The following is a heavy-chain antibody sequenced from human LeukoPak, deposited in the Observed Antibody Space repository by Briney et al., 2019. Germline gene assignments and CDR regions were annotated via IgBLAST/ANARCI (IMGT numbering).Heavy chain of an antibody. Sequence: GGSLRLSCVASRFTFSNYWMSWVRQAPGKGLEWVANINQDGSKKPYADSMKGRFTISRDNAKESLYLQLNSLRADDTAVYYCAKWGPHCVGDYCPALDSWGQGTLVTVSS. CDR1: RFTFSNYW. CDR3: AKWGPHCVGDYCPALDS. D-gene: IGHD2-21*02. J-gene: IGHJ4*02. V-gene: IGHV3-7*01. CDR2: INQDGSKK.